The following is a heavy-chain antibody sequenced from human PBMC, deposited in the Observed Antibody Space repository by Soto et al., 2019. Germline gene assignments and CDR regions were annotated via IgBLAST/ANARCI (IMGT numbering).Heavy chain of an antibody. D-gene: IGHD6-13*01. Sequence: QVPLVQSGAEVKKPGSSVKVSCKASGGTFSSYTISWVRQAPGQGLEWMGRIIPILGIANYAQKFQGRVTITADKSTSNAYMELSSLRSEDTAVYYCAREDGYSSSWYVRVLTDWGQGTLVTVSS. CDR3: AREDGYSSSWYVRVLTD. J-gene: IGHJ4*02. CDR2: IIPILGIA. CDR1: GGTFSSYT. V-gene: IGHV1-69*08.